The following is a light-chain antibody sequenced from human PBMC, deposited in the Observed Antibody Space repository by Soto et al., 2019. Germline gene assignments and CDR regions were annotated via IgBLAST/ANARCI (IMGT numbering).Light chain of an antibody. V-gene: IGKV3-15*01. CDR1: QSISSD. J-gene: IGKJ1*01. CDR3: QQYRNCPRM. Sequence: ETVMTQSPATLSVSPGERATLSCRASQSISSDLAWYQQKPGQAPRLLIFGASTRATSFPARFTGSGSGTDFTLTISSLHSEDFAVYYCQQYRNCPRMFGQGTKV. CDR2: GAS.